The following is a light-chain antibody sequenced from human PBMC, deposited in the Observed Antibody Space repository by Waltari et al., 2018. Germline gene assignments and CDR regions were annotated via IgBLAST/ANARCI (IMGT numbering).Light chain of an antibody. J-gene: IGKJ1*01. CDR1: QRVSRTF. CDR2: CAS. Sequence: EIVLTQSPGTLSLSPGERATLSFRASQRVSRTFAWYQQKPGQAPKLLIYCASIRATGIPDRFTGSGSGTDFSLTISSLEPEDFAIYFCQHYVRLPATFGQGTKVEIK. CDR3: QHYVRLPAT. V-gene: IGKV3-20*01.